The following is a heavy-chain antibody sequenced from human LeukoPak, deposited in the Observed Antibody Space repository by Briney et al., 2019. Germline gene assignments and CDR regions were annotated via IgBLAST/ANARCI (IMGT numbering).Heavy chain of an antibody. J-gene: IGHJ4*02. Sequence: GGSLRLSCAASGFTFSSYAMSWVRQAPGKGLEWVSAISGSGGSTYYADSVKGRFTISRDNSKNTLYLQMNSLRAEDTAVYYCARGSGYNYGYLDYWGQGTLVTVSS. CDR3: ARGSGYNYGYLDY. V-gene: IGHV3-23*01. CDR2: ISGSGGST. CDR1: GFTFSSYA. D-gene: IGHD5-18*01.